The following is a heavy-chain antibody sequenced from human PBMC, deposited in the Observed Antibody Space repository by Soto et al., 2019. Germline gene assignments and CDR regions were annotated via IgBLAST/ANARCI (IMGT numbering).Heavy chain of an antibody. Sequence: GGSLRLSCAASGFTFGDYGMSWVRQAPGKGLEWVSGINWNGGSTGYADSVKGRFTISRDNAKNSLYLQMNSLRAEDTALYYCARDLGGSSWYYFDYWGQGTLVTVSS. CDR1: GFTFGDYG. J-gene: IGHJ4*02. V-gene: IGHV3-20*04. D-gene: IGHD6-13*01. CDR2: INWNGGST. CDR3: ARDLGGSSWYYFDY.